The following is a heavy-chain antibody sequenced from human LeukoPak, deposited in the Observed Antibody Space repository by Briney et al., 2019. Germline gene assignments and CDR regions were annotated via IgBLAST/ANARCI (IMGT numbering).Heavy chain of an antibody. V-gene: IGHV1-69*13. Sequence: GASVKVSCKASGGTFSSYAISWVRQAPGQGLEWMGGIIPIFGTANYAQKFQGRVTITADESTSTAYMELSSLRSEDTAVYYCASPTTTVTTYDAFDIWGQGTMVPVSS. CDR3: ASPTTTVTTYDAFDI. CDR2: IIPIFGTA. D-gene: IGHD4-17*01. CDR1: GGTFSSYA. J-gene: IGHJ3*02.